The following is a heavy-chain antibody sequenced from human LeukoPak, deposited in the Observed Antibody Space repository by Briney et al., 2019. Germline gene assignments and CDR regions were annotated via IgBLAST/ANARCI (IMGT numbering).Heavy chain of an antibody. D-gene: IGHD1-1*01. CDR2: ISSSSSYI. CDR1: GFTFSSYS. V-gene: IGHV3-21*01. CDR3: ARADWNDGGVDY. Sequence: GGSLRLSCAASGFTFSSYSMNWVRQAPGKGLEWVSSISSSSSYIYYADSVKGRFTISRDNAKNSLYLQMNSLRAEDTAMYYCARADWNDGGVDYWGQGTLVAVSS. J-gene: IGHJ4*02.